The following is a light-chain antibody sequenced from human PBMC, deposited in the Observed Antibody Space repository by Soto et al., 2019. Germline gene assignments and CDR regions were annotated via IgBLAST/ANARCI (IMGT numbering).Light chain of an antibody. V-gene: IGKV1-39*01. CDR1: QNIFSS. CDR2: AAY. J-gene: IGKJ5*01. Sequence: DIQMTQSPSSLSASVGDIVTITCRAGQNIFSSLNWYQQKPGKAPKPMIYAAYSLQSGVPSRFSGSGSGTDFTLTITSLQPEDFATYYCQQSYNSPPITFGQGTRLEIK. CDR3: QQSYNSPPIT.